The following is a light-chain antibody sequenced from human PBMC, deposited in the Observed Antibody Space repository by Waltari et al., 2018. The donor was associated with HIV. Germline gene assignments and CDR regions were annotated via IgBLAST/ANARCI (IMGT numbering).Light chain of an antibody. CDR1: QSISTW. CDR2: KAS. J-gene: IGKJ1*01. CDR3: QQYNRPWT. V-gene: IGKV1-5*03. Sequence: DIQMTQSPSTLSASVGARVTITCRARQSISTWLAWYQQKPGKAPKLLIYKASTLESGVPSRFSGSGSGTEFTLTISSLQPDDFATYYCQQYNRPWTFGQGTKVEIK.